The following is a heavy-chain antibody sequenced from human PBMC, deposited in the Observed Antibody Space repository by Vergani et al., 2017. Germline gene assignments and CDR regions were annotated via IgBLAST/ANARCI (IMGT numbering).Heavy chain of an antibody. CDR3: AKDLYCSGGSCYHNWFDP. J-gene: IGHJ5*02. Sequence: EVQLVESGGGLVKPGGSLRLSCSASGFTFSSYAMHWVRQAPGKGLEWVSAISGSGGSTYYADSVKGRFTISRDNSKNTLYLQMNSLRAEDTAVYYCAKDLYCSGGSCYHNWFDPWGQGTLVTVSS. CDR1: GFTFSSYA. V-gene: IGHV3-23*04. CDR2: ISGSGGST. D-gene: IGHD2-15*01.